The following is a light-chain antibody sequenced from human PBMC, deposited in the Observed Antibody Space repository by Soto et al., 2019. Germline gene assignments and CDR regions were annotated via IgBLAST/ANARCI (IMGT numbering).Light chain of an antibody. Sequence: EIVLTQSPATLSLSPGERATLSCRASQSVSSYLAWYQQKPGQAPRLLIYDASNRATGIPARFSGSGSGTDFTLTISSLEPEDFAAYYCQQRSNWPPKFGQGTKVDIK. V-gene: IGKV3-11*01. CDR1: QSVSSY. J-gene: IGKJ1*01. CDR2: DAS. CDR3: QQRSNWPPK.